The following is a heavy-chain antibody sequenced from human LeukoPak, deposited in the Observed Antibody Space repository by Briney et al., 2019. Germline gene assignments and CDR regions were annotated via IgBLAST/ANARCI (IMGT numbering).Heavy chain of an antibody. V-gene: IGHV3-7*01. CDR1: GFTFSSYG. CDR2: IKQDGSEK. Sequence: GGSLRLSCAASGFTFSSYGMSWVRQAPGKGLEWVANIKQDGSEKYYVDSVKGRFTISRDNAKNSLYLQMNSLRAEDTAVYYCARASSTNYYMDVWGKGITVTVSS. CDR3: ARASSTNYYMDV. J-gene: IGHJ6*03.